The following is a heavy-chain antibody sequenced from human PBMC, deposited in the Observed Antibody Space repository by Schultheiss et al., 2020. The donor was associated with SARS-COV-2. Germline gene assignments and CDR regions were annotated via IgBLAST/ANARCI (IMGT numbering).Heavy chain of an antibody. V-gene: IGHV3-23*01. CDR2: ISGSGGST. CDR3: TRGAIYGDYFDC. Sequence: GESLKISCAASGFTFSSYAMSWVRQAPGKGLEWVSAISGSGGSTYYADSVKGRFTISRDNSKNTLYLQMNSLRAEDTAVYYCTRGAIYGDYFDCWGQGTLVTVSS. J-gene: IGHJ4*02. D-gene: IGHD4-17*01. CDR1: GFTFSSYA.